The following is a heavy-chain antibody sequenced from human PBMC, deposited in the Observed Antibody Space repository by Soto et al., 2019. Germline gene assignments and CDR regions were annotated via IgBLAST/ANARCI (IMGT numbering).Heavy chain of an antibody. V-gene: IGHV1-18*01. CDR3: AREVIRGYCNSTSCYPTYYYYGMDV. J-gene: IGHJ6*02. CDR2: ISAYNGNT. Sequence: ASVKVSCKASGYTFTSYGISWVRQAPGQGLEWMGWISAYNGNTNYAQKLQGRVTMTTDTSTSTAYMELRSLRSDDTAVYYCAREVIRGYCNSTSCYPTYYYYGMDVWG. CDR1: GYTFTSYG. D-gene: IGHD2-2*01.